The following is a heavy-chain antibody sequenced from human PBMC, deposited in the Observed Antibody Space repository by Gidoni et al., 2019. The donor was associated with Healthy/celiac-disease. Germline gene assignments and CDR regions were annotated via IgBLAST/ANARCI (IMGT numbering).Heavy chain of an antibody. J-gene: IGHJ3*02. D-gene: IGHD3-22*01. CDR1: GFSLSTRGMC. CDR3: ARTYYYDSSGSLDAFDI. CDR2: IDWDDDK. Sequence: QVTLRESGPALVKPTQTLTLTCTFSGFSLSTRGMCVSWIRQPPGKALEWLARIDWDDDKYYSTSLKTRLTISKDTSKNQVVLTMTNMDPVDTATYYCARTYYYDSSGSLDAFDIWGQGTMVTVSS. V-gene: IGHV2-70*15.